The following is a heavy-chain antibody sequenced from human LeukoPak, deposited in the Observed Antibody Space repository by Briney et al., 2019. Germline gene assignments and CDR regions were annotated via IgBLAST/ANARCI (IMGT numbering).Heavy chain of an antibody. CDR2: INVSGGST. J-gene: IGHJ4*02. CDR1: GFTFSNYA. D-gene: IGHD4-17*01. V-gene: IGHV3-23*01. Sequence: PGGSLRLSCAASGFTFSNYAMSWVRQAPGKGLEWVSGINVSGGSTFYADSVKGRFTISRDNSKNTLYLQMNSLRAEDTAVYYCAKSPTVTTGYFDYWGQGTLVTVSS. CDR3: AKSPTVTTGYFDY.